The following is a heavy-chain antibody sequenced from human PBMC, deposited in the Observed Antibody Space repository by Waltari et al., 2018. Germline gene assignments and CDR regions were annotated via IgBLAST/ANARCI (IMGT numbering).Heavy chain of an antibody. Sequence: EVQLEESGGGLVQPGGSLRLSCAASGFTFSSYWMHWVRQAPGKGQFGVSHNKRDGGTIRYSDSVKDRFTISRYNAKNTLDLQMNRLSAEDTAVYYCASEYYDILDWGQGTLITVSS. V-gene: IGHV3-74*01. CDR1: GFTFSSYW. CDR3: ASEYYDILD. CDR2: NKRDGGTI. D-gene: IGHD3-9*01. J-gene: IGHJ4*02.